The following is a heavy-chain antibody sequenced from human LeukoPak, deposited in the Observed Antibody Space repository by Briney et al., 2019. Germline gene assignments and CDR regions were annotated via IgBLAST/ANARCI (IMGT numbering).Heavy chain of an antibody. V-gene: IGHV5-51*01. CDR3: ARLDSSGYYPYYFDY. Sequence: GESLKISCKGSGYSFTSYWIGWVRQMPGKGLEWMGIIYPGDSDTRYSPSFQGQVTISADKSISAAYLQWSSLKASDTAMYYCARLDSSGYYPYYFDYWGQGTLVTVSP. CDR2: IYPGDSDT. CDR1: GYSFTSYW. J-gene: IGHJ4*02. D-gene: IGHD3-22*01.